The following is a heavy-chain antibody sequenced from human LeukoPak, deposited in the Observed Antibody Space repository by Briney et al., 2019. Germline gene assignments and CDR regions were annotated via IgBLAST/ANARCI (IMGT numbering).Heavy chain of an antibody. V-gene: IGHV1-2*02. J-gene: IGHJ4*02. CDR2: INPNSGGT. CDR1: GYTFTGYY. D-gene: IGHD3-22*01. Sequence: ASVKVSCKASGYTFTGYYMHWVRQAPGQGIEWMGWINPNSGGTNYAQKFQGRVTMTRDTSISTAYMELSRLRSDDTAVYYCAREPTYYYDSSGYTWGQGTLVTVSS. CDR3: AREPTYYYDSSGYT.